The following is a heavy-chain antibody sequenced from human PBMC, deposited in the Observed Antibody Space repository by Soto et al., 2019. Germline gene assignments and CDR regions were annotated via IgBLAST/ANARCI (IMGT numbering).Heavy chain of an antibody. Sequence: VQLVESGGDVVQPGTSLRLSCEASGFTFNSFGMHWVRQAPGKRLEWVAVIWHDGTKKSYVDSVKGRFTISRDNSKDTLYLQMNNLRAEDTAVYYCARTGLQIVQATSYYYGLDVWGQGTTVTVSS. CDR2: IWHDGTKK. V-gene: IGHV3-33*01. D-gene: IGHD2-8*01. CDR3: ARTGLQIVQATSYYYGLDV. CDR1: GFTFNSFG. J-gene: IGHJ6*02.